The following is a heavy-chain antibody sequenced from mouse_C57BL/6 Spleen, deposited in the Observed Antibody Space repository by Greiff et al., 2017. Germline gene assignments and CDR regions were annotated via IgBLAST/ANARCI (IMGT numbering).Heavy chain of an antibody. J-gene: IGHJ1*03. V-gene: IGHV5-9-1*02. D-gene: IGHD2-5*01. CDR3: TREGDYSNYGRYFDV. CDR1: GFTFSSYA. Sequence: EVQGVESGEGLVKPGGSLKLSCAASGFTFSSYAMSWVRQTPEKRLEWVAYISSGGDYIYYADTVKGRFTISRDNARNTLYLQMSSLKSEDTAMYYCTREGDYSNYGRYFDVWGTGTTVTVSS. CDR2: ISSGGDYI.